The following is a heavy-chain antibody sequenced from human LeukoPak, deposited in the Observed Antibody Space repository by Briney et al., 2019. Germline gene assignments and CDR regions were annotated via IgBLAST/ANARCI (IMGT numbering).Heavy chain of an antibody. CDR3: ARVIVATITGGLDY. V-gene: IGHV3-30-3*01. D-gene: IGHD5-12*01. CDR2: ISYDGSNN. Sequence: GGSLRLSCAVSGFTFSSYAMHWVRQAPGKGLEWVAVISYDGSNNYYADSVKGRFIISRDNSKNTLYLQMNTLRVEDTAVYYCARVIVATITGGLDYWGQGTLVTVSS. CDR1: GFTFSSYA. J-gene: IGHJ4*02.